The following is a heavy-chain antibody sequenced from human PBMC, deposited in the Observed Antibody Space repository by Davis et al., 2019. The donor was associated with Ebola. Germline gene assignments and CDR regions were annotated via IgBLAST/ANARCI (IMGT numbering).Heavy chain of an antibody. CDR3: ARERGPDSYGWGYFDY. V-gene: IGHV4-30-4*01. D-gene: IGHD5-18*01. CDR1: GGSISSGDYY. Sequence: PSETLSLTCTVSGGSISSGDYYWSWIRQPPGKGLEWIGYIYYSGSTYYNPSLKSRVTISVDTSKNQFDLKLSSVTAADTAVYYCARERGPDSYGWGYFDYWGQGTLVTVSS. CDR2: IYYSGST. J-gene: IGHJ4*02.